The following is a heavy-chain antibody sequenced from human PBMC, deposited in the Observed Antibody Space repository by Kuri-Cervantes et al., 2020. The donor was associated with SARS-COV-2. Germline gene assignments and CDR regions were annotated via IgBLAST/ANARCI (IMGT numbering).Heavy chain of an antibody. V-gene: IGHV3-53*01. Sequence: GGSLRLSCAASGFTVSSNYMSWVRQAPGKGLEWVSVIYSGGSTYYADSVKGRFTISRDNSKNTLYLQMNSLRAEDTAVYYCAREDRYGGSLNWFDPWGQGTLVTVSS. CDR3: AREDRYGGSLNWFDP. CDR2: IYSGGST. D-gene: IGHD1-26*01. J-gene: IGHJ5*02. CDR1: GFTVSSNY.